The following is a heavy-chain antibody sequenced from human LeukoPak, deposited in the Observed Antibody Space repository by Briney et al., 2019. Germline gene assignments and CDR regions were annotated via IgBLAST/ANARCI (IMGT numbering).Heavy chain of an antibody. Sequence: SETLSLTCAVYGGSFSGYYWSWIRQPPGKGLEWIGEINHSGSTNYNPSLKSRVTISVDTSKNQFSLKLSSVTAADTAVYYCARGRGSGGYYYYYYGMDVWGQGTTVTVSS. CDR1: GGSFSGYY. CDR3: ARGRGSGGYYYYYYGMDV. CDR2: INHSGST. J-gene: IGHJ6*02. V-gene: IGHV4-34*01. D-gene: IGHD3-16*01.